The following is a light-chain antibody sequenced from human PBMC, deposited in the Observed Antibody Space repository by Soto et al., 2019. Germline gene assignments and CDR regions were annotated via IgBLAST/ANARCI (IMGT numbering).Light chain of an antibody. J-gene: IGLJ1*01. CDR1: RRDIGGYDF. CDR2: EVT. V-gene: IGLV2-8*01. CDR3: CSFAGGTNLV. Sequence: QSALXQPPSASGSPGQSVTISCTGTRRDIGGYDFVSWYQQHPGKAPKLLISEVTKRPSGVPDRFSGSKSGNTASLTISGLQSDDEADYYCCSFAGGTNLVFGTGTKVTVL.